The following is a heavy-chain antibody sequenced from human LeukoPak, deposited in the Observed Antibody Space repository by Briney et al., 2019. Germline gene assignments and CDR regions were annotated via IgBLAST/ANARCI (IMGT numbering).Heavy chain of an antibody. J-gene: IGHJ6*03. CDR1: GFTFSSYS. D-gene: IGHD1-1*01. CDR3: ARDRLLEDRDYHYYYYMDV. Sequence: GGSLRLSCAVSGFTFSSYSMNWVRQAPGKGLEWVSSISSSSNYIYYADSVRGRFTISRDNAKNSLSLQMNSLRAEDTAVYYCARDRLLEDRDYHYYYYMDVRGIGTTVTVSS. V-gene: IGHV3-21*01. CDR2: ISSSSNYI.